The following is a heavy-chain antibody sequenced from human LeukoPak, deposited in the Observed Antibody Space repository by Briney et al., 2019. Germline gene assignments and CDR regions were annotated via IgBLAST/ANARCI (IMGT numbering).Heavy chain of an antibody. V-gene: IGHV3-64*01. CDR2: ISSNGGST. Sequence: PGGSLGLSCAASGFTFSSYAMHWVRQAPGKGLEYVSAISSNGGSTYYANSVKGRFTISRDNSKNTLYLQMGSLRAEDMAVYYCARRSGYSYGPFDYWGQGTLVTVSS. J-gene: IGHJ4*02. D-gene: IGHD5-18*01. CDR3: ARRSGYSYGPFDY. CDR1: GFTFSSYA.